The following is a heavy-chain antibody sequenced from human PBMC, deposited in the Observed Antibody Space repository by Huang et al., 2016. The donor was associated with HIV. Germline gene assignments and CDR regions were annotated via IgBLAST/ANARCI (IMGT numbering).Heavy chain of an antibody. CDR3: AREVRSVDTDRPDGYYYRGLDV. CDR1: GPSMTSSTFY. Sequence: QLRESGPGLVTPSETLSLTCSASGPSMTSSTFYWGWFRQPPGRGLGWIGSVDFHGNTYYHPSLKSRVTISIDTANKQYSMRLTSVTAADTAVYFCAREVRSVDTDRPDGYYYRGLDVWGQGTTVIVSS. D-gene: IGHD2-2*03. J-gene: IGHJ6*02. V-gene: IGHV4-39*02. CDR2: VDFHGNT.